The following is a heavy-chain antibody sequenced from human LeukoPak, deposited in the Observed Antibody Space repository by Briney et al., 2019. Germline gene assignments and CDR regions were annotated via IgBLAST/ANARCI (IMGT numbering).Heavy chain of an antibody. V-gene: IGHV1-18*01. CDR1: GYTFSNYG. CDR3: ARVIPDYYDSSGYPLFFAY. J-gene: IGHJ4*02. Sequence: GASVKVSCKASGYTFSNYGISWVRQAPGQGLEWLGWISAYNGNTHYAQKLQGRVTLTTDTSTSTAYMEVRSLRSDDTAVYFCARVIPDYYDSSGYPLFFAYWGQGTLVTVSS. D-gene: IGHD3-22*01. CDR2: ISAYNGNT.